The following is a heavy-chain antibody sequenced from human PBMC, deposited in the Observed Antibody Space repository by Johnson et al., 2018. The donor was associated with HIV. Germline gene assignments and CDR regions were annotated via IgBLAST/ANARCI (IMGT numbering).Heavy chain of an antibody. D-gene: IGHD5-12*01. CDR3: ARDAPNFFTSGVRDDAFDI. V-gene: IGHV3-30*04. J-gene: IGHJ3*02. CDR2: ISYDGSNK. Sequence: QVQLVESGGGVVQPGRSLRLSCAASGFTFSSYAMHWVRQAPGKGLEWVAVISYDGSNKYYADSVKGRFTLSRDNSKNTLYLQMNSLRAEDTAVYYCARDAPNFFTSGVRDDAFDIWGPGTMVTVSP. CDR1: GFTFSSYA.